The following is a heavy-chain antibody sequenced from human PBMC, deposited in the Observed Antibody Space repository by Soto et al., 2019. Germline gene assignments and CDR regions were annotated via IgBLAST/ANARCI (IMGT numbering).Heavy chain of an antibody. V-gene: IGHV3-74*01. D-gene: IGHD3-22*01. CDR1: GFTFSTYW. J-gene: IGHJ4*02. CDR3: AREVLSGYYNNFDY. CDR2: INSDGSST. Sequence: EVQMMESGGGLVQPGGSLRLSCAASGFTFSTYWMHWVRQAPGKGPVWVSRINSDGSSTSYADSVKGRFTISRDNAKNTLYLQMNSLRAEDTAVYYCAREVLSGYYNNFDYWGQGTLVTVSS.